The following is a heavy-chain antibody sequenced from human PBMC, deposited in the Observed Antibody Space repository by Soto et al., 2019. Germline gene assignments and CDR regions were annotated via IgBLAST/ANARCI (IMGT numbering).Heavy chain of an antibody. CDR2: IYYSGSN. Sequence: SQTLSLTGSVSRGSSSSTRYSGGWIRQHPGKGLEWIGSIYYSGSNYYNPSLKSRVTISVDTSKNQFSLKLSSVTAADTAVYYCGRYELAVAGYYGMDVLRQGTTVT. CDR3: GRYELAVAGYYGMDV. V-gene: IGHV4-39*01. CDR1: RGSSSSTRYS. J-gene: IGHJ6*02. D-gene: IGHD6-19*01.